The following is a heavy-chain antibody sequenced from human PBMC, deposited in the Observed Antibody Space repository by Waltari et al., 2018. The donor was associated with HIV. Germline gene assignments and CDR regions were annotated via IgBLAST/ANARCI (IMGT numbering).Heavy chain of an antibody. CDR1: VGSINHSNYS. CDR3: ARHALRVGAAYWNFDL. CDR2: IYYSGTT. J-gene: IGHJ2*01. V-gene: IGHV4-39*01. Sequence: HLQLQASGPGLGKPSAPLSPTCTVSVGSINHSNYSWGWIRQTPGQGLEWIGSIYYSGTTYYNPSLKSRVTISVDTSKNQFSLKLSSVTTADTAVFYCARHALRVGAAYWNFDLWGRGTLVTVSS. D-gene: IGHD1-26*01.